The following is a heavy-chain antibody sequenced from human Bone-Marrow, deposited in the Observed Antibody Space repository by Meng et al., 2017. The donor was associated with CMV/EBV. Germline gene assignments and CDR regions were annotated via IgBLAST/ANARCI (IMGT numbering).Heavy chain of an antibody. CDR1: GFTFSNFA. J-gene: IGHJ4*02. CDR3: VSGVTN. Sequence: GGSLRPSCAASGFTFSNFAFHWVRQAPGKGLEWVAFIRTDGSEKYYADSVKGRFTISRDDSKNTLYLQLDNLRPEDTAVFYCVSGVTNWGRGTLVTVSS. V-gene: IGHV3-30*02. D-gene: IGHD2-8*01. CDR2: IRTDGSEK.